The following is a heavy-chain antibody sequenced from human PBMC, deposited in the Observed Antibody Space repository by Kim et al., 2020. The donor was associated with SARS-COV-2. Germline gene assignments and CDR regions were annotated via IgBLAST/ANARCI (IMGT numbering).Heavy chain of an antibody. CDR3: AIRYTGSWYDCYVNF. J-gene: IGHJ1*01. V-gene: IGHV1-3*01. CDR2: INPFLGMT. Sequence: ASVKVSCKASGCTFTYHAIHWVRQAPGQGLQWMGWINPFLGMTKYAQKFQDRVTISADTSTNTAYVELSRLGSDDTAVYYCAIRYTGSWYDCYVNFWG. CDR1: GCTFTYHA. D-gene: IGHD6-13*01.